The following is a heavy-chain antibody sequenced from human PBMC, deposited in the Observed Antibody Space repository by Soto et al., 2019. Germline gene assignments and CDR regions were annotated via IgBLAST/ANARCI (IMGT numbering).Heavy chain of an antibody. Sequence: PSETLSLTCAVSGGSISSGGYSWSWIRQPPGKGLEWIGYIYHSGSTYYNPSLKSRVTISVDTSKNQFSLKLTSVTAADTAVYYCASSYFTVTTMDYWGQGTLVTVSS. V-gene: IGHV4-30-2*01. CDR3: ASSYFTVTTMDY. CDR1: GGSISSGGYS. D-gene: IGHD4-17*01. CDR2: IYHSGST. J-gene: IGHJ4*02.